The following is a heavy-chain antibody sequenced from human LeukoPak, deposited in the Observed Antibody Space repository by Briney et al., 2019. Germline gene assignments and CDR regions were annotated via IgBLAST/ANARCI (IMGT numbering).Heavy chain of an antibody. CDR1: GGSISGYC. Sequence: SETLSLTCTVSGGSISGYCWSWIRQPPGKGLEWIGEINHSGSTNYNPSLKSRVTISVDTSKNQFSLKLSSVTAADTAAYYCARLKEWLEDNWFDPWGQGTLVTVSS. CDR3: ARLKEWLEDNWFDP. J-gene: IGHJ5*02. V-gene: IGHV4-34*01. D-gene: IGHD6-19*01. CDR2: INHSGST.